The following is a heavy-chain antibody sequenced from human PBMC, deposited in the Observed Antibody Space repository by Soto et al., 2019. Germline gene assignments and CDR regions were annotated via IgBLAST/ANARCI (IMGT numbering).Heavy chain of an antibody. V-gene: IGHV1-69*13. CDR3: ASADIVVVPAAIRDYYYYYGMDV. J-gene: IGHJ6*02. D-gene: IGHD2-2*02. CDR2: IIPIFGTA. CDR1: GGTFSSYA. Sequence: SVKVSCKASGGTFSSYAISWVRQAPGQGLEWMGGIIPIFGTANYAQKFQGRVTITADESTSTAYMELSSLRSEDTAVYYCASADIVVVPAAIRDYYYYYGMDVWGQGTTVTVSS.